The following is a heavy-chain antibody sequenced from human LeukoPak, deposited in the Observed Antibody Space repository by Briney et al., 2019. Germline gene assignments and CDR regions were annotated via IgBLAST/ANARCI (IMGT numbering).Heavy chain of an antibody. CDR2: IYTNGST. CDR1: GGSISSYY. Sequence: SETLSLTCTVSGGSISSYYWSWIRQPAGKGLEWIGRIYTNGSTNYNPSLKSRVTMSVDTSKNQFSLKLSSVTAADTAVYYCARGPYDFWSGYYLNWFDPWGQGTLVTVSS. J-gene: IGHJ5*02. D-gene: IGHD3-3*01. CDR3: ARGPYDFWSGYYLNWFDP. V-gene: IGHV4-4*07.